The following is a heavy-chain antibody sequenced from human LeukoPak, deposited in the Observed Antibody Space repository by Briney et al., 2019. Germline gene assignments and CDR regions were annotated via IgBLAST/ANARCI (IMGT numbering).Heavy chain of an antibody. CDR3: ARALLENYNWFDP. J-gene: IGHJ5*02. V-gene: IGHV4-34*01. CDR2: INHSGST. Sequence: PSETLSLTCAVYGESFSTYYWNWIRQPPGKGLEWIGEINHSGSTNYNPSLKSRVTISVDTSKNQFSLKLSSVTAADTAVYYCARALLENYNWFDPWGQGTLVTVSS. D-gene: IGHD3-3*01. CDR1: GESFSTYY.